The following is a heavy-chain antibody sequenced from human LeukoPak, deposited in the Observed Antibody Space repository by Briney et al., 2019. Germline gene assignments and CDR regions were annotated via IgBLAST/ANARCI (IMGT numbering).Heavy chain of an antibody. D-gene: IGHD3-22*01. CDR2: IKQDGTEK. J-gene: IGHJ4*02. V-gene: IGHV3-7*03. CDR1: GFTFSSYW. Sequence: GGSLRLSRAASGFTFSSYWMSWVRQAAGKGREWVANIKQDGTEKYYVDSVKGRFTISRDNAKNSLYLQMNSLRAEDTAVYYCAKRTSIDYYDSSGSLFDYWGQGTLVTVSS. CDR3: AKRTSIDYYDSSGSLFDY.